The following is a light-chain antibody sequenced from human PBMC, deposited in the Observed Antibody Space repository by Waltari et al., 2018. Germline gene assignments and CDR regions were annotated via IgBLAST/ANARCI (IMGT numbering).Light chain of an antibody. V-gene: IGLV1-44*01. CDR1: QSNHRDDD. CDR2: RND. Sequence: QSVLPQPPSASGTPGQRLTIPSSGCQSNHRDDDVNRYYQGTGTAPKLVIYRNDQGPSGVRDRFSASKSGTSASLAISGLQSEDDGDYYCATWDDSPTGRWVFGGGTRVTVL. CDR3: ATWDDSPTGRWV. J-gene: IGLJ3*02.